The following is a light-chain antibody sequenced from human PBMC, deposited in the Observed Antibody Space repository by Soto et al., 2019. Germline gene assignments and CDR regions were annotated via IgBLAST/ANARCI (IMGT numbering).Light chain of an antibody. CDR2: GAS. J-gene: IGKJ4*01. V-gene: IGKV3-20*01. CDR3: QQYGSSLSA. Sequence: EIVLTQSPGTLSLSPGERATLSCRASQSVTSSHLAWYQQKPGQAPRLLIYGASSRATGIPDRFSGSGSGTDFTLTISRLEPEDFAVYYCQQYGSSLSAFGGGTKVDIK. CDR1: QSVTSSH.